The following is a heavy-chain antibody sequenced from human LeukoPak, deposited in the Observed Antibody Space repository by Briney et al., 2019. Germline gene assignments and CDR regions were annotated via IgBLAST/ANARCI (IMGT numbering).Heavy chain of an antibody. CDR2: IYYSGST. D-gene: IGHD3-3*01. CDR3: ARTYYDFWSGYWYDY. J-gene: IGHJ4*02. V-gene: IGHV4-30-4*08. Sequence: PPETLSLTCTVSGGSISSGDYYWSWIRQPPGKGLEWIGYIYYSGSTYYNPSLKSRVTISVDTSKNQFSLKLSSVTAADTAVYYCARTYYDFWSGYWYDYWGQGTLVTVSS. CDR1: GGSISSGDYY.